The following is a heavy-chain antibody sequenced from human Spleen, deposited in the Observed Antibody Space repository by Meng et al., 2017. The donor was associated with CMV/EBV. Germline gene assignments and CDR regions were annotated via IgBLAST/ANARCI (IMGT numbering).Heavy chain of an antibody. CDR1: GFTFSSYA. D-gene: IGHD6-19*01. CDR2: ISYDGSNK. J-gene: IGHJ3*02. CDR3: ARARIAVAAFDI. V-gene: IGHV3-30*04. Sequence: GESLKISCAASGFTFSSYAMHWVRQAPGKGLEWVAVISYDGSNKYYADSVKGRFTISRDNSKNTLYLQMNSLRAEDTAVYYCARARIAVAAFDIWGQGTMVTVSS.